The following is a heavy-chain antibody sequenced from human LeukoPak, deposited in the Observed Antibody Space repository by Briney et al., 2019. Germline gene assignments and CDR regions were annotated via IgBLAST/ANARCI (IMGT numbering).Heavy chain of an antibody. CDR3: ARTGKYSSGWYVPSTPFDY. V-gene: IGHV4-59*01. J-gene: IGHJ4*02. Sequence: PSETLSLTCTASGVSISSYYWSWIRQPPGKGLEWIGYIYYSGSTNYNPSLKSRVTISVDTSKNQFSLKLSSVTAADTAVYYCARTGKYSSGWYVPSTPFDYWGQGTLVTVSS. D-gene: IGHD6-19*01. CDR1: GVSISSYY. CDR2: IYYSGST.